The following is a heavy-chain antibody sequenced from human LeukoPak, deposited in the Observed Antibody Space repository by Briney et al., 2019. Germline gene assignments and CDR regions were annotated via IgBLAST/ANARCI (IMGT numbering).Heavy chain of an antibody. CDR3: ARSRWELGFDP. J-gene: IGHJ5*02. CDR2: INPSGNT. D-gene: IGHD3-10*01. CDR1: GGSFSGYY. Sequence: TSETLTLTCAVYGGSFSGYYWSWIRQPPGMGLEWIGEINPSGNTNYNPSLESRVTISLVTPKDPISSKYTPLTTLDTAVYYWARSRWELGFDPWGQGTLVTVSS. V-gene: IGHV4-34*01.